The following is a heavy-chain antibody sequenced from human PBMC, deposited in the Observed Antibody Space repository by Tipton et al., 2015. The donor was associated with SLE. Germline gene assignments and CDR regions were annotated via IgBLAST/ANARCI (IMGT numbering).Heavy chain of an antibody. J-gene: IGHJ4*02. D-gene: IGHD1-26*01. CDR1: GGSISSYH. CDR2: IYYSGST. V-gene: IGHV4-59*01. CDR3: ARGSGYFDY. Sequence: GSLRLSCTVSGGSISSYHWSWIRQPPGKGLEWIGYIYYSGSTNYNPSLKSRVTISVDTSKNQFSLKLSSVTAADTAVYYCARGSGYFDYWGQGTLATVSS.